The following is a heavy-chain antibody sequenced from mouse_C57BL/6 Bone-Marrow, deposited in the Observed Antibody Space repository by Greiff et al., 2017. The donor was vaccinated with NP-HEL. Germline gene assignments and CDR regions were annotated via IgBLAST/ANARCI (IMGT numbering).Heavy chain of an antibody. D-gene: IGHD2-3*01. CDR1: GFTFTDYY. Sequence: EVKLVESGGGLVQPGGSLSLSCAASGFTFTDYYMSWVRQPPGKALEWLGFIRNKANGYTTEYSASVKGRFTISRDNSQSILYLQMNALRAEDSATYYCARYRGGYFYYAIDYWGQGTSVTVSS. CDR2: IRNKANGYTT. V-gene: IGHV7-3*01. J-gene: IGHJ4*01. CDR3: ARYRGGYFYYAIDY.